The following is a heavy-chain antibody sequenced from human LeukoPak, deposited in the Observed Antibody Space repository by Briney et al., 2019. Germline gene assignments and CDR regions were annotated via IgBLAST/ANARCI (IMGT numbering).Heavy chain of an antibody. D-gene: IGHD6-19*01. V-gene: IGHV3-23*01. J-gene: IGHJ4*02. CDR1: RFTFSSYA. CDR2: ISGSGGST. Sequence: GGSLRLSCAASRFTFSSYAMSWVRQAPGKGLEWVSAISGSGGSTYYADSVKGRFTISRDNSKNSLYLQMNSLRAEDTAIYYCANQRYSSGWYVAGYFDYWGQGTLVTVSS. CDR3: ANQRYSSGWYVAGYFDY.